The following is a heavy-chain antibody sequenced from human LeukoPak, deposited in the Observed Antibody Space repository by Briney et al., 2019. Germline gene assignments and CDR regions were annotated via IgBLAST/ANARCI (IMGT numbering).Heavy chain of an antibody. J-gene: IGHJ4*02. CDR1: GFTFSTYS. V-gene: IGHV3-21*01. D-gene: IGHD7-27*01. Sequence: GGSLRLSCAASGFTFSTYSMNWVRQAPGKGLEWVSSIISGTYIYYADSVKGRFTISRDNAKNSLYLQMNSLRAEDTAVYYCARDFAQTGDYHHFDYWGQGIPVTVSS. CDR3: ARDFAQTGDYHHFDY. CDR2: IISGTYI.